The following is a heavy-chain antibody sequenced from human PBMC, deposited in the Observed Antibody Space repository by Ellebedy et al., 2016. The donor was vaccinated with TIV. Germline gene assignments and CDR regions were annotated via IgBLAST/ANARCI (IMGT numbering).Heavy chain of an antibody. J-gene: IGHJ4*02. D-gene: IGHD3-16*01. CDR1: GGSMSSSSYY. CDR2: IYYSGNT. V-gene: IGHV4-39*07. CDR3: ARDWKNWGRNY. Sequence: MPSETLSLTCTVSGGSMSSSSYYWAWVRQPPGKGLEWIGSIYYSGNTYYNPSLRSRVIISVDTSKNQFSLKLTSVTAADTAMYYCARDWKNWGRNYWGQGTLVTVSS.